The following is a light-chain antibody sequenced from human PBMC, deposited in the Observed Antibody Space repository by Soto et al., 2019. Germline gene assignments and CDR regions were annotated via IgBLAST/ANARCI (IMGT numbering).Light chain of an antibody. V-gene: IGKV3-20*01. CDR3: QQYGSSPQT. Sequence: EIVLTQSTGTLALSPGERATLSCRASQSVSSGFLAWYQQKPGQAPRLLIYCASSRATGNPDRLSGSGSGTDFTLTISRLEPEDLAVYYCQQYGSSPQTFGQGTKVDIK. CDR2: CAS. J-gene: IGKJ1*01. CDR1: QSVSSGF.